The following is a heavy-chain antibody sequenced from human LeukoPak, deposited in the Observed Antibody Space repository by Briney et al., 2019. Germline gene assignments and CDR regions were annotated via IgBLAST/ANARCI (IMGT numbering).Heavy chain of an antibody. J-gene: IGHJ4*02. V-gene: IGHV4-39*07. CDR1: GDSINSAGYY. Sequence: SETLSLTCIVSGDSINSAGYYWAWIRQPPGKGLEWIGSLSYSGNTYNNPSLKSRVSISVHTSKNQFSLRLSSVTAADTAVYYYTQGAGWLIDYWGQGILVSVSS. D-gene: IGHD3-16*01. CDR2: LSYSGNT. CDR3: TQGAGWLIDY.